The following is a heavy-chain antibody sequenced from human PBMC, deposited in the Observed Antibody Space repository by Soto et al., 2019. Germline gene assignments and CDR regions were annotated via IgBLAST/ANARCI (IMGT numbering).Heavy chain of an antibody. D-gene: IGHD4-17*01. Sequence: WGSLRLSCAASGFSFSLYEMNWVRQAPGRGLEWVAYISNSGGTMYCADSVKGRFTISRDNAKHSLYLQVDTLRAEDTAVYYCARDLYGDYGHFDYWGQRTLVTVSS. CDR1: GFSFSLYE. CDR2: ISNSGGTM. CDR3: ARDLYGDYGHFDY. V-gene: IGHV3-48*03. J-gene: IGHJ4*02.